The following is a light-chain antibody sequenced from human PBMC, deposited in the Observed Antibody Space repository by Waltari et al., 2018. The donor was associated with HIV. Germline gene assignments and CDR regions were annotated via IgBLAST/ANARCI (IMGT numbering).Light chain of an antibody. V-gene: IGLV3-25*03. CDR1: SLSGKY. CDR3: QSADSSGGFRV. CDR2: KDT. Sequence: SYELTQPPSVSVSPGQTATITCYGDSLSGKYAYWYQQKPGQAPVAIIYKDTERPSGIPERFSGSSSGTTVTLIISEAQTEDEADYYCQSADSSGGFRVFGGGTRLSVL. J-gene: IGLJ3*02.